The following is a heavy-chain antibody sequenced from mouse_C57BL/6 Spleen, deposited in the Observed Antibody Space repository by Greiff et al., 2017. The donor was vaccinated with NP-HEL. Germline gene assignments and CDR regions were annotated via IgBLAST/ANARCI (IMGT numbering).Heavy chain of an antibody. CDR1: GYSITSGYD. V-gene: IGHV3-1*01. CDR2: ISYSGST. J-gene: IGHJ2*01. CDR3: ARGHYDYSLDY. Sequence: EVKLLESGPGMVKPSQSLSLPCTVTGYSITSGYDWHWIRHFPGNKLEWMGYISYSGSTNYNPSLKSRISITHDTSKNHFFLKLNSVTTEDTATYYCARGHYDYSLDYWGQGTTLTVSS. D-gene: IGHD2-4*01.